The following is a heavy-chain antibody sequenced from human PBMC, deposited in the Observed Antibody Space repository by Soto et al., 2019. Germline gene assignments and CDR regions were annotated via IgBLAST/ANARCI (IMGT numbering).Heavy chain of an antibody. J-gene: IGHJ4*02. D-gene: IGHD1-26*01. Sequence: EVQLVDSGGGFVQPGGSLRLSCAASGFTFDTFSMNWIRQAPGKGLEWVSYISGRSTVIYYADSVKGRFTISRDNAKNSLYLQMNSLRDEDSAVYYCARVRSGSYYYLDSWGQGTLVTVSS. CDR3: ARVRSGSYYYLDS. CDR1: GFTFDTFS. CDR2: ISGRSTVI. V-gene: IGHV3-48*02.